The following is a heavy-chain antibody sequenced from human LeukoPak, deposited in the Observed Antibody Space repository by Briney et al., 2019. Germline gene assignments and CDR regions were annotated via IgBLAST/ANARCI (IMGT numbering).Heavy chain of an antibody. D-gene: IGHD5-24*01. CDR3: VRGAGRDGGY. CDR2: IYYSGIT. Sequence: PSETLSLTCTVSGASISSSYWSWIRQPPGRGLEWIGYIYYSGITNYHPSLKSRVTISVDTSKNQFSLRLNSVTAADTAVYYCVRGAGRDGGYCGQGTLVTVSS. CDR1: GASISSSY. J-gene: IGHJ4*02. V-gene: IGHV4-59*01.